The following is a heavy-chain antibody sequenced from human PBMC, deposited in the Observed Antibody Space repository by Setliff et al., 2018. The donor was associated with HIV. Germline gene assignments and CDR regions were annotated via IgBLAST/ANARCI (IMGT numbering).Heavy chain of an antibody. V-gene: IGHV4-4*07. J-gene: IGHJ3*02. CDR1: GGSINYYY. Sequence: KTSETLSLTCTVSGGSINYYYWNWIRQPAGKGLEWLGRIHSNGNTNFNPSLKSRINMSVDMSKNQFSLKLSSVTAADAAVYYCARRLNYYGSGNYPGAFGIWGQGTMVTVSS. D-gene: IGHD3-10*01. CDR2: IHSNGNT. CDR3: ARRLNYYGSGNYPGAFGI.